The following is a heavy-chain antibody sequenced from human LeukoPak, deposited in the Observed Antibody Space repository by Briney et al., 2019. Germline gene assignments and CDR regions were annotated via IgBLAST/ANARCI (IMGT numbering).Heavy chain of an antibody. V-gene: IGHV3-7*01. CDR3: AREGYCSSTSCYTGNTFDY. J-gene: IGHJ4*02. CDR1: GFTFSSYW. Sequence: GGSLRLSCAASGFTFSSYWMSWVRQAPGKELEWVANIKQDGSEKYYVDSVKGRFTISRDNAKNSLYLQMNSLRAEDTAVYYCAREGYCSSTSCYTGNTFDYWGQGTLVTVSS. D-gene: IGHD2-2*02. CDR2: IKQDGSEK.